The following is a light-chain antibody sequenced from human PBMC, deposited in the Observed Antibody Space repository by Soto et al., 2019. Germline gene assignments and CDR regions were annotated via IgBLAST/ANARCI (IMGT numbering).Light chain of an antibody. CDR1: QGISNY. J-gene: IGKJ2*01. CDR2: AAS. V-gene: IGKV1-27*01. CDR3: QKYNSAPNT. Sequence: DIQMTQSPSSLCASAGDRVTITCRASQGISNYLAWYQQKPGKVPKLLIYAASTLQSGVPSRFSGSGSGTDFTLTISSLQPEDVATYYGQKYNSAPNTFGQGTKLEIK.